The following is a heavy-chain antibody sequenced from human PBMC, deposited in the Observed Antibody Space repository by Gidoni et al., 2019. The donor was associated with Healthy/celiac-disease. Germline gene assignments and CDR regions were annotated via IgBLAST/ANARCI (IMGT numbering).Heavy chain of an antibody. CDR3: ARHPPPDTVGLDAFDI. V-gene: IGHV5-51*01. Sequence: EVQLVQSGAEVKMPGASLKISCKGSGYSFTSYWIGWVRQMPGKGLEWMGIIYPCDSDTRYSPSFQGQVTISADKSISTAYLQWSSLKASDTAMYYCARHPPPDTVGLDAFDIWGQGTMVTVSS. CDR2: IYPCDSDT. J-gene: IGHJ3*02. CDR1: GYSFTSYW. D-gene: IGHD1-26*01.